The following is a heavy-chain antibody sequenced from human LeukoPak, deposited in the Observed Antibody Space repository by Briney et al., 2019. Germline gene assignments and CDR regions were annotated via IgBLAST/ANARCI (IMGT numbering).Heavy chain of an antibody. CDR3: ARRTVNGSGRDHKALDI. CDR1: GGSISSGGYS. D-gene: IGHD3-10*01. Sequence: PSQTLSLTCAVSGGSISSGGYSWSWIRQPPGKGLEWIGYIYYSGSTNYNPSLKSRVTISVDTSKNQFSLKLSSVTAADTAVYYCARRTVNGSGRDHKALDIWGQGTMVTVSS. CDR2: IYYSGST. J-gene: IGHJ3*02. V-gene: IGHV4-30-4*07.